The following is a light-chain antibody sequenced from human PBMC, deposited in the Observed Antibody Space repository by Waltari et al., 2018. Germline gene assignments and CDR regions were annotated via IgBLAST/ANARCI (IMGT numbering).Light chain of an antibody. J-gene: IGKJ2*01. Sequence: EIVLTQSPGTLSLSPGERATLSCRASQSVSSSYLAWYQQKPGQAPRLLIYGASSRATGSPYRFSGSGSGTDFTLTISRLEPEDFAVYYCQQYGSSTYTFGQGTKLEI. V-gene: IGKV3-20*01. CDR2: GAS. CDR3: QQYGSSTYT. CDR1: QSVSSSY.